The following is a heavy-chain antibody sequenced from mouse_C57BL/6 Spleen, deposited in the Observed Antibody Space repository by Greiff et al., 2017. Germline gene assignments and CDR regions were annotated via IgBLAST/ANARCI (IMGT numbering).Heavy chain of an antibody. J-gene: IGHJ2*01. Sequence: VQLQQSGPELVKPGASVKMSCKASGYTFTDYNMHWVKQSHGTSLGWIGYINPNNGGTSSNQKFKGKATLTVNKSSSTAYMELRSLTSEDSAVDYCARCLYGNCFDYWGQGTTLTVSS. V-gene: IGHV1-22*01. CDR3: ARCLYGNCFDY. CDR2: INPNNGGT. D-gene: IGHD2-1*01. CDR1: GYTFTDYN.